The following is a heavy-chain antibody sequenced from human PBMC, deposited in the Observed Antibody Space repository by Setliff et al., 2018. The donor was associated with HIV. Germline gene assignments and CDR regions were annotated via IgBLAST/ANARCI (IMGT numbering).Heavy chain of an antibody. Sequence: GASVKVSCKASDYTFTNYGISWVRQAPGQGLEWMGWISAYNGYTNYAQKLQGRVTMTTDTSTSTAYMELRSLRSDDTDVYYCASDGWRHVLHGNYYYYCLDVWGKGSTVTVSS. V-gene: IGHV1-18*01. CDR3: ASDGWRHVLHGNYYYYCLDV. D-gene: IGHD2-8*01. CDR1: DYTFTNYG. J-gene: IGHJ6*03. CDR2: ISAYNGYT.